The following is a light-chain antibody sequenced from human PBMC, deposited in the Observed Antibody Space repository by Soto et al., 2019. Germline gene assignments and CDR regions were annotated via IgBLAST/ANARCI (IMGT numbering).Light chain of an antibody. Sequence: DIVMTQTPLSSPVTLGQPASFSCRSSQSLLHSDGNTYLSWLQQRPGQPPRLLVYKISNRLSGVPGRFSGSGAGTDFTLKISRVEVEDVGVYYCVQATQFPYTFGQGTKLEIK. V-gene: IGKV2-24*01. CDR3: VQATQFPYT. CDR2: KIS. J-gene: IGKJ2*01. CDR1: QSLLHSDGNTY.